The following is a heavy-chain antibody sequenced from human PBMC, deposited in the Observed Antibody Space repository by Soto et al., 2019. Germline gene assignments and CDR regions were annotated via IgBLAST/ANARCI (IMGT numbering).Heavy chain of an antibody. CDR3: TKSWLFEKNWIDP. J-gene: IGHJ5*02. D-gene: IGHD3-22*01. V-gene: IGHV3-23*01. Sequence: PGGSLRLSCAASGFSFTTYGMSWVRQAPGKGLEWVSDISSTGLYTYLADSVKGRFTISRDNSKNTLYLQMNSLRVDDTAVYFCTKSWLFEKNWIDPWGQGTLVTVSS. CDR1: GFSFTTYG. CDR2: ISSTGLYT.